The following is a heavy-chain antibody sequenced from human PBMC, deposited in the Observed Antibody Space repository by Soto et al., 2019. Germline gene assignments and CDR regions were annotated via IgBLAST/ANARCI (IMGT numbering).Heavy chain of an antibody. D-gene: IGHD3-9*01. J-gene: IGHJ3*02. CDR1: GFTFSSYT. V-gene: IGHV3-21*01. Sequence: GGSLRLSCAACGFTFSSYTMNWVRQAPGKGLEWVSSISSSSSYIYYADSVKGRFTISRDNAKNSLYLQMNSLRAEDTAVYYCARDRHDILTGYSPDAFDIWGQGTMVTVSS. CDR2: ISSSSSYI. CDR3: ARDRHDILTGYSPDAFDI.